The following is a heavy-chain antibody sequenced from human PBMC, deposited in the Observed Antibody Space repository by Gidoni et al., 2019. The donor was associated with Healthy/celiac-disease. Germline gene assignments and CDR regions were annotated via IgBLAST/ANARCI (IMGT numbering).Heavy chain of an antibody. CDR3: AKAITIFRVGAPLIDY. J-gene: IGHJ4*02. CDR1: GFTFRSYG. V-gene: IGHV3-30*18. CDR2: ISYDGINK. Sequence: AASVGGVVQSGRSLSLSCAASGFTFRSYGLHWVRQAPGKGLEWVAVISYDGINKYYADSVKGRFTISRDNSKNTLYLQINSLRAEDTAVYYCAKAITIFRVGAPLIDYWGQGTLVTVSS. D-gene: IGHD3-3*01.